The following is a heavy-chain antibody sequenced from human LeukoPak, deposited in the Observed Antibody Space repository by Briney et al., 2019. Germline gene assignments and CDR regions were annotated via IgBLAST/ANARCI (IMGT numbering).Heavy chain of an antibody. CDR2: ISGSGGST. V-gene: IGHV3-23*01. Sequence: AGSLRLSCGASGFTFSSYAMSWVRQAPGKGLEWVSAISGSGGSTYYADSVKGRFTISRDNSKNTLYLQMNSLRAEDTAVYYCAKGHRELPFDYWGQGTLVTVSS. J-gene: IGHJ4*02. CDR3: AKGHRELPFDY. D-gene: IGHD1-7*01. CDR1: GFTFSSYA.